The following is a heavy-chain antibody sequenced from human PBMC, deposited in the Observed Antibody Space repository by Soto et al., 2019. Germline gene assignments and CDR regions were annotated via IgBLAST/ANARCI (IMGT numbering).Heavy chain of an antibody. D-gene: IGHD1-1*01. J-gene: IGHJ6*02. Sequence: QVQLVQSGAEVKKPGASVKVSCETSGYTFPVSYTHWLRQAPGQGLEWMGWINPNSGDTNYAHKFEGRVTMTRDSSAGTAYMELSGLRSDDTALYFCARESAGKTLYGMDVWGQGTTVTVSS. CDR2: INPNSGDT. V-gene: IGHV1-2*02. CDR3: ARESAGKTLYGMDV. CDR1: GYTFPVSY.